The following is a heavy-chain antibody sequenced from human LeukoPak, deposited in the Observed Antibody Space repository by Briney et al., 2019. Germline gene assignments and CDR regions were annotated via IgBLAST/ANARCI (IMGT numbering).Heavy chain of an antibody. CDR2: ISSSSSYI. D-gene: IGHD3-22*01. V-gene: IGHV3-21*01. J-gene: IGHJ4*02. CDR1: GFTFSSYS. Sequence: GGSLRLSCAASGFTFSSYSMNWVRQAPGKGLEWVSSISSSSSYIYYADSVKGRFTISRDNAKNSLYLQMNSLRAEDTAVYYCAKDYYDSSGYEDYFDYWGQGTLVTVSS. CDR3: AKDYYDSSGYEDYFDY.